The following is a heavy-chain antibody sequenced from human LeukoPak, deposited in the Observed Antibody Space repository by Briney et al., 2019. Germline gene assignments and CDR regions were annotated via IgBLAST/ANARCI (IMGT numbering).Heavy chain of an antibody. V-gene: IGHV3-15*01. D-gene: IGHD5-18*01. CDR3: TTAGYSYGGFDY. J-gene: IGHJ4*02. CDR1: GFTFSNAW. CDR2: IKSKTDGGTT. Sequence: GVSLRLSCAASGFTFSNAWMSWVRQAPGKGLEWVGRIKSKTDGGTTDYAAPVKGRFTISRDDSKNTLYLQMNSLKTEDTAVYYCTTAGYSYGGFDYWGQGTLVTVSS.